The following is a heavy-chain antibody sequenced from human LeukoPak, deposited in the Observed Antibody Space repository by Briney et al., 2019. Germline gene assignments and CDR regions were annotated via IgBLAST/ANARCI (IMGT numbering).Heavy chain of an antibody. CDR1: GGSISSSSYY. CDR2: IYYSGST. CDR3: AGYGSGSYRPPRYYYYGMDV. D-gene: IGHD3-10*01. J-gene: IGHJ6*02. V-gene: IGHV4-39*01. Sequence: SETLSLTCTVSGGSISSSSYYWGWLRQPPGKGLEWIGSIYYSGSTYYNPSLKSRVTISVDTSKNQFSLKLSSVTAADTAVYYCAGYGSGSYRPPRYYYYGMDVWGQGTTVTVSS.